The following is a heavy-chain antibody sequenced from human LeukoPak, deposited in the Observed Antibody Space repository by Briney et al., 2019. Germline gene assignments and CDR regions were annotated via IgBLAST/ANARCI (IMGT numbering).Heavy chain of an antibody. D-gene: IGHD2-8*01. Sequence: AGRSLRLSCAASGFTFDDYAMHWVRQAPGKGLEWVSGISWNSGTKGYADSVKGRFTISRDNAKNSLYLQMNSLRGEDAALYYCAVLHYYAMDVWGQGTTVTVSS. J-gene: IGHJ6*02. CDR2: ISWNSGTK. CDR3: AVLHYYAMDV. V-gene: IGHV3-9*01. CDR1: GFTFDDYA.